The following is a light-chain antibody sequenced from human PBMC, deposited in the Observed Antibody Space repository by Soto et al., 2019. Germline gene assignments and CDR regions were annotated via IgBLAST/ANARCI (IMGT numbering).Light chain of an antibody. CDR1: QSVCSSY. J-gene: IGKJ4*02. CDR3: QQYGSSPPLT. CDR2: GAS. V-gene: IGKV3-20*01. Sequence: IVLTKSPGTLSLSPGARATLSGRASQSVCSSYLAWDQHKPGQDPRLLIYGASSRATGIPDRFSGSGSGTAFTLTISRREPEYYAVYYCQQYGSSPPLTFGGGTKVEIK.